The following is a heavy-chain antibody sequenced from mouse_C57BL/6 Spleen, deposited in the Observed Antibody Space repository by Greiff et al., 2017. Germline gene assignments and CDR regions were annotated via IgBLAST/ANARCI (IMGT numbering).Heavy chain of an antibody. J-gene: IGHJ4*01. CDR3: ARQAVYGSGPYYYAMDY. V-gene: IGHV1-18*01. CDR1: GYTFTDYN. Sequence: EVQLQQSGPELVKPGASVKIPCKASGYTFTDYNMDWVKQSHGKSLEWIGDINPNNGGTIYNQKFKGKATLTVDKSSSTAYMELRSLTSEDTAVYYCARQAVYGSGPYYYAMDYWGQGTSVTVSS. CDR2: INPNNGGT. D-gene: IGHD1-1*01.